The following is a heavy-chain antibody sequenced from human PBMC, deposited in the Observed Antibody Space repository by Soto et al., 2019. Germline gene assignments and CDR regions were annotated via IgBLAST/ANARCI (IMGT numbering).Heavy chain of an antibody. CDR1: GGSISSGPYS. V-gene: IGHV4-61*01. CDR3: ARGSGAVAATRRDFDY. J-gene: IGHJ4*02. Sequence: SETLSLTCTVSGGSISSGPYSWGWIRQPPGKGLEWIGYISYTGSTNYNPSLRSRVTMSLDTSKNQFSLNLISVTAADTAVYYCARGSGAVAATRRDFDYWGQGTLVTVSS. CDR2: ISYTGST. D-gene: IGHD6-19*01.